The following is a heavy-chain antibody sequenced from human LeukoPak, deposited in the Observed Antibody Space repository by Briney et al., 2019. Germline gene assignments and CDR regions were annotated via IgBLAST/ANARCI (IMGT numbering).Heavy chain of an antibody. V-gene: IGHV1-18*01. CDR2: ISVYNGNT. CDR3: ARVYRDVLLWFGELSN. CDR1: GYTFTSYG. Sequence: ASVKVSCKASGYTFTSYGISWVRQAPGQGLEWMGWISVYNGNTNYAQKFQGRVSMTTDTSTSTAYMELRSLRSDDTAVYYCARVYRDVLLWFGELSNWGQGTLVTVS. J-gene: IGHJ4*02. D-gene: IGHD3-10*01.